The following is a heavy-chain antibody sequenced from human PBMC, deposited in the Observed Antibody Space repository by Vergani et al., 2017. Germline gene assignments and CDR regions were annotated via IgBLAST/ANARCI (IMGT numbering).Heavy chain of an antibody. CDR1: GFTFDDYA. CDR3: AKDAGVAVAVRAFDI. Sequence: EVQLVESGGGLVQPGRSLRLSCAASGFTFDDYAMPWVRQAPGKGLEWVSVISWNSGSIGYADSVKGRFTISRDNAKNSLYLQMNSLRAEDTALYYCAKDAGVAVAVRAFDIWGQGTMVTVSS. J-gene: IGHJ3*02. D-gene: IGHD6-19*01. CDR2: ISWNSGSI. V-gene: IGHV3-9*01.